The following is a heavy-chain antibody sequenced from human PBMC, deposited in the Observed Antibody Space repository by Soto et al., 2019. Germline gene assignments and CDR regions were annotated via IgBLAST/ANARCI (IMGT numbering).Heavy chain of an antibody. CDR3: ASFCSSTSCYDAFDI. Sequence: GGSLRLSCAASGFTFSSYGRNWVRQAPGKRLEWVSSISSSSSYIYYADSVKGRFTISRDNAKNSLYLQMNSLRAEDTAVYYCASFCSSTSCYDAFDIWGQGTMVTVSS. D-gene: IGHD2-2*01. CDR1: GFTFSSYG. V-gene: IGHV3-21*01. J-gene: IGHJ3*02. CDR2: ISSSSSYI.